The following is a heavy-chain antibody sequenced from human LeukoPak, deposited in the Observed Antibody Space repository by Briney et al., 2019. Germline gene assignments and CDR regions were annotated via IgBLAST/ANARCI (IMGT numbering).Heavy chain of an antibody. CDR2: INAGNGNT. V-gene: IGHV1-3*01. CDR1: GYTFTSYA. CDR3: ARDVYDILTGYPWYYFDY. J-gene: IGHJ4*02. Sequence: ASVKVSCKASGYTFTSYAMHWVRQAPGQRLEWMGWINAGNGNTKYSQKFQGRVTITRDTSASTAYMELSSLRSEDTAVYYCARDVYDILTGYPWYYFDYWGQGTLVTVSS. D-gene: IGHD3-9*01.